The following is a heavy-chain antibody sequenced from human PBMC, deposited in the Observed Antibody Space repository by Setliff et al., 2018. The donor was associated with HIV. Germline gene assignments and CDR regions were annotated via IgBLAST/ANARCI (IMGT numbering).Heavy chain of an antibody. CDR1: GYTFTSYD. CDR2: INPSGGST. J-gene: IGHJ6*02. Sequence: ASVKVSCKASGYTFTSYDINWVRQATGQGLEWMGVINPSGGSTSYAQKFQGRVTMTRDTSTSTVYMELSSLRSEDTAVYYCARGYSAAGTLYYYGMDVWGQGTTVTVSS. CDR3: ARGYSAAGTLYYYGMDV. V-gene: IGHV1-46*01. D-gene: IGHD6-13*01.